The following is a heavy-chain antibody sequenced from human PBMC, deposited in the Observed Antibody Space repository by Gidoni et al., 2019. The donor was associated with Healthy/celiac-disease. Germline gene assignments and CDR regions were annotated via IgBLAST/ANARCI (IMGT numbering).Heavy chain of an antibody. Sequence: EVQLVESGGGLVKPGGSLRLSCAASGFTFSNAWMSWVRQAPGKGLEWVGRIKSKTDGGTTDYAAPVKGRFTISRDDSKNTLYLQMNSLKTEDTAVYYCTTDWWRAVAAASRVDYWGQGTLVTVSS. V-gene: IGHV3-15*01. CDR3: TTDWWRAVAAASRVDY. CDR2: IKSKTDGGTT. J-gene: IGHJ4*02. D-gene: IGHD6-19*01. CDR1: GFTFSNAW.